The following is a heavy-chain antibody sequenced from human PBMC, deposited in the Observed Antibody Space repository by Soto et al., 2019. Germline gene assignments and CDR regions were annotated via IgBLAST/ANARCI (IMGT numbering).Heavy chain of an antibody. Sequence: QVQLQESGPGLVKPSQTLSLTCTVSGGSISSGGYYWSWIRQHPGKGLEWIGYIYYSGSTYYNPSLKIRVTISVDTSKNQFSLKLSSVTAADTAVYYCARVITTAMGFEFQSQNWFDPWGQGTLVTVSS. CDR3: ARVITTAMGFEFQSQNWFDP. J-gene: IGHJ5*02. CDR1: GGSISSGGYY. CDR2: IYYSGST. D-gene: IGHD5-18*01. V-gene: IGHV4-31*03.